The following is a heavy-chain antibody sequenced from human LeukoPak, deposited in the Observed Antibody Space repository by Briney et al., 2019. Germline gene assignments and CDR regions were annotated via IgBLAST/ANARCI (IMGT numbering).Heavy chain of an antibody. V-gene: IGHV3-7*04. Sequence: GGSLRLSCAASGFTFTDYWMAWVRQAPRKGLEWVANINEDGSEKYYVDSVKGRITISRDNAKNSVYLQMNSLRVEDTALYYCARLGQLDYWGQGTLVTVSS. J-gene: IGHJ4*02. CDR1: GFTFTDYW. CDR3: ARLGQLDY. CDR2: INEDGSEK.